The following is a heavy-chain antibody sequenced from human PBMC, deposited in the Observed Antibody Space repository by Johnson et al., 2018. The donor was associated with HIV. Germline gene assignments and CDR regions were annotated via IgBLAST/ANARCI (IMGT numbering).Heavy chain of an antibody. Sequence: QEQLVESGGGVVQPGGSLRLSCAASGFTFSSYGMHWVRQAPGKGLEWVAVIWYDGSNTYYADSVKGRFTISRDNSKNTLYLQMTSLRAEDTAVYYCAKDSSSWYGGAFDIWGQGTMVTVSS. D-gene: IGHD6-13*01. V-gene: IGHV3-33*06. J-gene: IGHJ3*02. CDR2: IWYDGSNT. CDR1: GFTFSSYG. CDR3: AKDSSSWYGGAFDI.